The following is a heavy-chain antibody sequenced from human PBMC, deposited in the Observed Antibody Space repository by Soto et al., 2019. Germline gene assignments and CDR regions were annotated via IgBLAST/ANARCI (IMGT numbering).Heavy chain of an antibody. Sequence: ASVKVSCKASGYTFTSYYMHWGRQAPGQGLEWMGIITPSGGSTSYAQKFQGRVTMTRDTSTSTVYMELSSLRSEDTAVYYCAIISRDGYNYRRDDAFDIWGQGTMVTVSS. CDR3: AIISRDGYNYRRDDAFDI. V-gene: IGHV1-46*01. CDR2: ITPSGGST. J-gene: IGHJ3*02. CDR1: GYTFTSYY. D-gene: IGHD5-12*01.